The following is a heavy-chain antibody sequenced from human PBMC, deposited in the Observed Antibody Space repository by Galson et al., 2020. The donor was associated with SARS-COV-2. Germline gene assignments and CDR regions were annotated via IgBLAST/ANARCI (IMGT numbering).Heavy chain of an antibody. CDR3: AKDSGYGDYKGIDY. CDR1: GFTFSTYA. V-gene: IGHV3-23*01. CDR2: ISSSGGST. J-gene: IGHJ4*02. Sequence: GESLKISCAPSGFTFSTYAMSWVRQAPGRGLECISHISSSGGSTYYADPVTGRFTISRDNSKNTLYLHMNSRRAEDTAVYYCAKDSGYGDYKGIDYWGQGTLVAVSS. D-gene: IGHD4-17*01.